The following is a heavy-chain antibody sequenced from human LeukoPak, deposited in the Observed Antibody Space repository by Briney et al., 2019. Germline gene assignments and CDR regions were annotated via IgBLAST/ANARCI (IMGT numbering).Heavy chain of an antibody. CDR3: ARRDVGATIDY. D-gene: IGHD1-26*01. V-gene: IGHV4-39*01. CDR1: GDSISSSRFY. CDR2: VLYTGRT. Sequence: SETLSLTCTVSGDSISSSRFYWAWVRQPPGKGLEWIGSVLYTGRTFYNPSLKSRVTISVDTSKNQFSLRLGSETASDTAVYYCARRDVGATIDYWGQGTLVTVSS. J-gene: IGHJ4*02.